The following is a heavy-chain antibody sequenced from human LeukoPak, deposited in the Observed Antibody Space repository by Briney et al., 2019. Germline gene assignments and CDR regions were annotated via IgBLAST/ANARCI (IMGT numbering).Heavy chain of an antibody. V-gene: IGHV3-53*01. CDR3: ARVPRATIRWGSGFDY. J-gene: IGHJ4*02. CDR2: IYSGGST. Sequence: GGSLRLSCAASGFTVSSNYMSWVRQAPGKGLEWVSVIYSGGSTYYADSVKGRFTISRDNSKNTLYLQMNSLRAEDTAVYYCARVPRATIRWGSGFDYWGQGTLVTVSS. CDR1: GFTVSSNY. D-gene: IGHD5-24*01.